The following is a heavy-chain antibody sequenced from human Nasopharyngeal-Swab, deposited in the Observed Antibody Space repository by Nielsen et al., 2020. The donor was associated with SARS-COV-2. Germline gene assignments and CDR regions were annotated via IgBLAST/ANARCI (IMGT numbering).Heavy chain of an antibody. CDR1: GFVFSNYG. Sequence: GGSLRLSWEASGFVFSNYGMTWVRQAPGKGLEWVSDIGGSGRPTSYADSVKGRFTISRDNSKNTLYLQMNSLRVEDTAVYFCAKDQSWFPPYDTWGKGTLVTVSS. CDR2: IGGSGRPT. CDR3: AKDQSWFPPYDT. D-gene: IGHD3-22*01. V-gene: IGHV3-23*01. J-gene: IGHJ5*02.